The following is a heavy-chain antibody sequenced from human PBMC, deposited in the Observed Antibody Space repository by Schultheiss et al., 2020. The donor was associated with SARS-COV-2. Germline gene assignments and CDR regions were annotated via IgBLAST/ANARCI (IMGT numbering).Heavy chain of an antibody. J-gene: IGHJ4*02. CDR2: ISGSGGST. CDR3: ARDRYYDSSGPSDC. Sequence: GESLKISCAASGYKFSSYTMSWVRQAPGKGLEWVSGISGSGGSTYYADSVKGRFTVSRDNSKNTLYLQMNSLRAEDTAVYYCARDRYYDSSGPSDCWGQGTLVTVSS. CDR1: GYKFSSYT. V-gene: IGHV3-23*01. D-gene: IGHD3-22*01.